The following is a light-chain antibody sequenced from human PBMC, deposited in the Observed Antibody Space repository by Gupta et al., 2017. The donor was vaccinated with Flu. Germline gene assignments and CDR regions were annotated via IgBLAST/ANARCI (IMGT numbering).Light chain of an antibody. J-gene: IGLJ1*01. Sequence: KTARITCGGNDIGSKSVHWYQQKSGQAPVLVIYDDSDRPSGIPERFSGSNSDNTATLTISRVEPGDEADYYCQVWHSSGDHGCVFGAGTQVTVL. CDR3: QVWHSSGDHGCV. V-gene: IGLV3-21*03. CDR2: DDS. CDR1: DIGSKS.